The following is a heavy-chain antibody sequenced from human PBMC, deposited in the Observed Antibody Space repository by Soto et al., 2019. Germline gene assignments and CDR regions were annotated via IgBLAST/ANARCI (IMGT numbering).Heavy chain of an antibody. D-gene: IGHD6-19*01. V-gene: IGHV4-59*01. CDR2: IYYSGST. CDR3: ARSTAVAGTSNFDY. Sequence: SETLSLTCTVSGGSISSYYWSWIRQPPGKGLEWIGYIYYSGSTNYNPSLKSRVTISVDTSKNQFSLKLSSVTAADTAVYYCARSTAVAGTSNFDYWGQGTLVTVSS. J-gene: IGHJ4*02. CDR1: GGSISSYY.